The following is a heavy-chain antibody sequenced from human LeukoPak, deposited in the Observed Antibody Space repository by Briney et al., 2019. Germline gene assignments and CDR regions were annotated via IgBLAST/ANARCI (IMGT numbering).Heavy chain of an antibody. D-gene: IGHD3-9*01. CDR1: GFTFSSYT. Sequence: NSGGSLRLSCAASGFTFSSYTMNWVRQPPGKGLEWIGEINHSGSTNYNPSLKSRVTISVDTSKNQFSLKLSSVTAADTAVYYCARRLRYFDSRGFDYWGQGTLVTVSS. J-gene: IGHJ4*02. V-gene: IGHV4-34*01. CDR2: INHSGST. CDR3: ARRLRYFDSRGFDY.